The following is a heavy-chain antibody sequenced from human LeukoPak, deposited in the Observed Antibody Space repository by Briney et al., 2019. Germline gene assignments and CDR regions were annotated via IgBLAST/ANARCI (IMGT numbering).Heavy chain of an antibody. CDR1: GFTFSSYA. CDR2: ISGSGGST. CDR3: AKALGDAFDI. J-gene: IGHJ3*02. Sequence: PGGSLRLSCAASGFTFSSYAVSWVRPAPGKGLEWVSAISGSGGSTYYADSVKGRFTISRDNSKNTLYLQMNSLRAEDTAVYYCAKALGDAFDIWGQGTMVTVSS. V-gene: IGHV3-23*01.